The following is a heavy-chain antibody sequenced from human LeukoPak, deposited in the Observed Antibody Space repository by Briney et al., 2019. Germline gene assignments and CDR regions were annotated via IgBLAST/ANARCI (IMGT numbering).Heavy chain of an antibody. J-gene: IGHJ6*02. Sequence: GRSLRLSCAASGFTFSSYAMHWVRQAPGKGLEWVAVISYDGSNKYYADSVKGRFTISRDNSKNTLYLQMNSLRAEDTAVYYCARDRGTAMVDYYYYGMDVWGQGTTVTVSS. CDR1: GFTFSSYA. CDR2: ISYDGSNK. D-gene: IGHD5-18*01. CDR3: ARDRGTAMVDYYYYGMDV. V-gene: IGHV3-30*04.